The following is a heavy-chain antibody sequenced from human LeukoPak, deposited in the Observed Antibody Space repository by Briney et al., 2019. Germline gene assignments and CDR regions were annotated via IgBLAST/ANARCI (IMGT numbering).Heavy chain of an antibody. D-gene: IGHD3-22*01. J-gene: IGHJ3*02. CDR1: GYTFTDYY. V-gene: IGHV1-2*02. CDR3: AREYYDSSGRKHAFEN. CDR2: IDPDSGGT. Sequence: ASVKVSCKASGYTFTDYYVHRVRQAPGQGLEWMGRIDPDSGGTHYPQKFQGRVTMTRDTSISTAYMELSRLRSDDTAVYYCAREYYDSSGRKHAFENWGQGTLVTVSS.